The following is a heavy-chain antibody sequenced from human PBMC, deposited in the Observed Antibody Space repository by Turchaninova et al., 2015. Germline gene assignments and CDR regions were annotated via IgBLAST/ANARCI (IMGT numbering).Heavy chain of an antibody. CDR3: AAEVVATGSH. CDR1: GFTFSDSA. D-gene: IGHD5-12*01. CDR2: IVVGSGKT. Sequence: QMQLVQAGPEVRKPGTSGQVSCKASGFTFSDSAVQWVRQARGQRLEWIGWIVVGSGKTNYAQNFQERVTITRDMSTSTAYMELRTLRFEDTAVYYCAAEVVATGSHWGQGSLVIVSS. J-gene: IGHJ4*02. V-gene: IGHV1-58*01.